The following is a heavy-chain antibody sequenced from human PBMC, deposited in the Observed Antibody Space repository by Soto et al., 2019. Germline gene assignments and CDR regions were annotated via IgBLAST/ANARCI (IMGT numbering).Heavy chain of an antibody. CDR1: GYTFTNYV. D-gene: IGHD6-25*01. Sequence: ASVKISCKASGYTFTNYVIHWVRQAPGQGLEWMGWISPLKGNTKYAQKVQGRVSVTTDTSTNTVYMELSGLRYDDTALYYCARSGEHPFDFWGQGTLVTSPQ. CDR3: ARSGEHPFDF. J-gene: IGHJ4*02. V-gene: IGHV1-18*01. CDR2: ISPLKGNT.